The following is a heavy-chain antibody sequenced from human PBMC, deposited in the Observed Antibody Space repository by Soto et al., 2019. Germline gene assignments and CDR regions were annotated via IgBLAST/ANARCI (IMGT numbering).Heavy chain of an antibody. J-gene: IGHJ4*02. CDR2: IDPTDSYT. V-gene: IGHV5-10-1*01. Sequence: PGESLKISCEGSGYSFTSYWISWVRQMPGKGLEWMGRIDPTDSYTIYSPSFQGHVTISANKSISTAYLQWSSLKASDTAMYYCARHPGTDYYGSGSYFDYWGQGTLVTVSS. CDR1: GYSFTSYW. D-gene: IGHD3-10*01. CDR3: ARHPGTDYYGSGSYFDY.